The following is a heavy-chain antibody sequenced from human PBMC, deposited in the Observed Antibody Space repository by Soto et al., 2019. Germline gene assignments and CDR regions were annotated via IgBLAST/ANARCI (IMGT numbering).Heavy chain of an antibody. D-gene: IGHD2-15*01. J-gene: IGHJ4*02. Sequence: QVQLVQSGAEVKKPGSSVKVSCKASGGTFSSYTISWVRQAPGQGLEWMGRIIPILRIANYAQKLQGRVKITAGKAMSTAYMALSSLRSEDTAVYYCARDLGYCSGGSCPRVDYWGQGTLLTVSS. CDR2: IIPILRIA. CDR3: ARDLGYCSGGSCPRVDY. V-gene: IGHV1-69*08. CDR1: GGTFSSYT.